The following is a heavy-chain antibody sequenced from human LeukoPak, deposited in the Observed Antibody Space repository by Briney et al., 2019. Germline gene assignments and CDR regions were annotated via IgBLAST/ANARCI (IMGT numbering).Heavy chain of an antibody. J-gene: IGHJ2*01. CDR3: ARSPNGNPGGRYFDL. D-gene: IGHD2-8*01. CDR1: GFIVSSYY. V-gene: IGHV3-66*01. Sequence: GGSLRLSCAASGFIVSSYYMSWVRQAPVKGLEWVSVIHSGGDTYYADSVKGRFTISRDISKNTLYLQMNSLRAEDTAVYYCARSPNGNPGGRYFDLWGRGTLVTVSS. CDR2: IHSGGDT.